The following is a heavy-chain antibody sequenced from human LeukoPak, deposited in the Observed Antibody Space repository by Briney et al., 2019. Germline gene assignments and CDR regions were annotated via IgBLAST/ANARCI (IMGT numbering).Heavy chain of an antibody. D-gene: IGHD6-6*01. J-gene: IGHJ4*02. CDR1: GFTFSSYS. V-gene: IGHV3-21*01. CDR3: ASPSGVHSSSGLDY. CDR2: ISSSSSYI. Sequence: GGSLRLSCAASGFTFSSYSMTWVRQAPGKGLEWVSSISSSSSYIYYADSVKGRFTISRDNAKNSLYLQMNSLRAEDTAVYYCASPSGVHSSSGLDYWGQGTLVTVSS.